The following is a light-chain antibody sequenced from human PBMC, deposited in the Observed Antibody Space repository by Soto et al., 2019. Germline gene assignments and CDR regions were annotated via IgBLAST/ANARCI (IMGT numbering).Light chain of an antibody. J-gene: IGKJ1*01. CDR2: DAS. CDR3: QQYHSYWT. Sequence: DIQMTQSPSSLSVAVGDRVTITCRASRTINKYLNWYQQKPGKAPKLLIYDASSLESGVPQRFSGSGSGTEFTLTISSLQTADFSTYYCQQYHSYWTFGQGTKVDIK. CDR1: RTINKY. V-gene: IGKV1-5*01.